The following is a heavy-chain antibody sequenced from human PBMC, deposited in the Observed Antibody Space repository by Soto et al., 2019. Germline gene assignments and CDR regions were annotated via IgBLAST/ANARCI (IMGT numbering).Heavy chain of an antibody. V-gene: IGHV3-15*01. J-gene: IGHJ6*02. CDR2: IKSKTDGGTT. D-gene: IGHD2-2*02. CDR3: TPDYRVVVVPAAILYYYYYRMNL. CDR1: GFTFSNAW. Sequence: PGGSLRLSCAASGFTFSNAWMSWVRQAPGKGLEWVGRIKSKTDGGTTDYAAPVKGRFTISRDDSKNTLYLQMNSLKTEDTAVYYCTPDYRVVVVPAAILYYYYYRMNLWSQPRTVTVTS.